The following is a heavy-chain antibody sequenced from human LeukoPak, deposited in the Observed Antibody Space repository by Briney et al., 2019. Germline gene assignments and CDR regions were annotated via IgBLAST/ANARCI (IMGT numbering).Heavy chain of an antibody. CDR3: ARDLGRGVWLDAFDI. D-gene: IGHD2-15*01. V-gene: IGHV3-7*01. CDR2: IKQDGSEK. J-gene: IGHJ3*02. CDR1: GFTFSSYW. Sequence: GSLRLSCAASGFTFSSYWMSWVRQAPGKGLEWVANIKQDGSEKYYVDSVKGRFTISRDNAKNSLYPQMNSLRAEDTAVYYCARDLGRGVWLDAFDIWGQGTMVTVSS.